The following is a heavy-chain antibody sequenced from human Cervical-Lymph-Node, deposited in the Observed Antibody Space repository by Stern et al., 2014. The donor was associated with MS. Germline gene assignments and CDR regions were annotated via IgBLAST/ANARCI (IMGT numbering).Heavy chain of an antibody. Sequence: QLVQSGPEVKRPGESLKISCQASGYTFTSYWIGWVRQMPGKGLEWIAVIFPGGSDIRYSPSFQGQVTLSADKSSSTAYLQGNNLKASDTAIYYCARQRYFDYWGQGTLVTVSS. J-gene: IGHJ4*02. V-gene: IGHV5-51*01. CDR3: ARQRYFDY. CDR2: IFPGGSDI. CDR1: GYTFTSYW.